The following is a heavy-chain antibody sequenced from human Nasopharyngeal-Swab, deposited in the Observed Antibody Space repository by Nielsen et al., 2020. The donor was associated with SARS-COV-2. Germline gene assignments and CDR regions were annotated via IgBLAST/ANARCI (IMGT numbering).Heavy chain of an antibody. J-gene: IGHJ4*02. Sequence: GGSLRLSCAASGFTFNDYSMNWVRQAPGKGLEWVSAISGSGGSTYYADSVKGRFTISRDNSKNTLYLQMNSLRAEDTAVYYCATRPASSWHPYCFDYWGRGTLVTVSS. CDR1: GFTFNDYS. CDR3: ATRPASSWHPYCFDY. CDR2: ISGSGGST. V-gene: IGHV3-23*01. D-gene: IGHD6-13*01.